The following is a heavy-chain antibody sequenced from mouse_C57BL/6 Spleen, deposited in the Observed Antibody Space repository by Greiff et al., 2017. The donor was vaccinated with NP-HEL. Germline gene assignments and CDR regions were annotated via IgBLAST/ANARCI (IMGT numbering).Heavy chain of an antibody. CDR1: GFTFTDYY. Sequence: EVQLVESGGGLVQPGGSLSLSCAASGFTFTDYYMSWVRQPPGKALEWLGFIRNKANGYTTEYSASVKGRFTISRDNSQSILYLQMNALRAEDSATYYCARDGDYGYFDVWGTGTTVTVSS. CDR3: ARDGDYGYFDV. CDR2: IRNKANGYTT. J-gene: IGHJ1*03. V-gene: IGHV7-3*01.